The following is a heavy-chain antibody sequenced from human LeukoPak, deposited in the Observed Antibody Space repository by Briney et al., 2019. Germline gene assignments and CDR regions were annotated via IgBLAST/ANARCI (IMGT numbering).Heavy chain of an antibody. D-gene: IGHD6-19*01. CDR3: ARGRGWFHYMDV. J-gene: IGHJ6*03. V-gene: IGHV4-34*01. CDR1: GGSFSGYY. Sequence: PSETLSLTCAVYGGSFSGYYWSWIRQPPGKGLEWIGEINHSGSTNYNPSLKSRVTISVDTSKNQFSLKLSSVTAADTAVYYCARGRGWFHYMDVWGNGTTVTVSS. CDR2: INHSGST.